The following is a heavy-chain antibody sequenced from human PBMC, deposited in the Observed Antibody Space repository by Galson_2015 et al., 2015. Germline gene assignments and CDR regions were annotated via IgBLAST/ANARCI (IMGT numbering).Heavy chain of an antibody. CDR3: ARVPPNYYDSSGYYIFDY. CDR1: GYTFTNYG. V-gene: IGHV1-18*01. J-gene: IGHJ4*02. D-gene: IGHD3-22*01. CDR2: ISAYNGNT. Sequence: SVKVSCKASGYTFTNYGISWVRQAPGQGLEWMGWISAYNGNTNHAQKLRGRVTMTTDTSTTTAYMELRSLRSDDTAVYYCARVPPNYYDSSGYYIFDYWGQGTLVTVSS.